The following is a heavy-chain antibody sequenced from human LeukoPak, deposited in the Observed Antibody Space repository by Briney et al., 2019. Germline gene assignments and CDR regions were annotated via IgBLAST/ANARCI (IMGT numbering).Heavy chain of an antibody. D-gene: IGHD6-13*01. CDR1: GYTLTELS. Sequence: VASVKVSCKVSGYTLTELSMHWVRQAPGKGLEWMGGFDPEDGETIYAQKFQGRVTMTEDTSTDTAYMELSSLRSEDTAVYYCATAPEFFAAAPNTNWFDPWGQGTLVTVSS. V-gene: IGHV1-24*01. CDR3: ATAPEFFAAAPNTNWFDP. CDR2: FDPEDGET. J-gene: IGHJ5*02.